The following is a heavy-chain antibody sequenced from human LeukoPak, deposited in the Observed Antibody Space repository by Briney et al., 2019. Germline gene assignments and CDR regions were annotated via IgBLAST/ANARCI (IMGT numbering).Heavy chain of an antibody. D-gene: IGHD3-10*01. J-gene: IGHJ3*02. CDR2: IKSKTDGGTT. Sequence: GGSLRLSCAASGFTFSSAWMSWVRQAPGKGLEWVGRIKSKTDGGTTDYAAPVKGRFTISRDDSKNTLYLQMNSLKTEDTAVYYCTTDWAMVRGVTDAFDIWGQGTMVTVSS. CDR1: GFTFSSAW. V-gene: IGHV3-15*01. CDR3: TTDWAMVRGVTDAFDI.